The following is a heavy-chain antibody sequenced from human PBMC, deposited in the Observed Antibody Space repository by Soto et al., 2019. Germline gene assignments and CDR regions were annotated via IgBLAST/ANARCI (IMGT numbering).Heavy chain of an antibody. CDR3: ARLESPRDYYYYGMDV. J-gene: IGHJ6*02. CDR1: XXSFTSYW. V-gene: IGHV5-10-1*01. CDR2: IDPSDSYT. Sequence: SXXSFTSYWISWVRQIPGKGLEWMGRIDPSDSYTNYSPSFQGHVTISADKSISTAYLQWSSLKASDTAMYYCARLESPRDYYYYGMDVWAKGPRSPSP.